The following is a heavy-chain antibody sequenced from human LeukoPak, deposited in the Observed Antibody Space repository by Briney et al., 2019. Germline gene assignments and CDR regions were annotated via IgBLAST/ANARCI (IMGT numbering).Heavy chain of an antibody. V-gene: IGHV3-23*01. J-gene: IGHJ4*02. CDR2: ISDTGGST. CDR3: AKDKNFDY. Sequence: SGGSLRLSCAASGFTFSTYAMSWVRQAPGKGLEWVSHISDTGGSTYYADSVKGRFTISRDNSKNTLYLLMNTLRAEDTALYYCAKDKNFDYWGQGTRVTVSS. CDR1: GFTFSTYA.